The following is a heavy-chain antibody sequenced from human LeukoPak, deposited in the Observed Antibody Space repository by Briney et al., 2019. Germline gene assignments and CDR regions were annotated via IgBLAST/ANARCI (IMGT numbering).Heavy chain of an antibody. J-gene: IGHJ4*02. CDR2: MYTSGST. Sequence: SETLSLTCSVSGGSISSYYWDWIRQPAGKGLEWIGRMYTSGSTNYNPSLKSRVTMSVDTSKNQFSLKLSSVTAADTAVYYCARGSREMATIFDYWGQGTLATVSS. CDR1: GGSISSYY. CDR3: ARGSREMATIFDY. D-gene: IGHD5-24*01. V-gene: IGHV4-4*07.